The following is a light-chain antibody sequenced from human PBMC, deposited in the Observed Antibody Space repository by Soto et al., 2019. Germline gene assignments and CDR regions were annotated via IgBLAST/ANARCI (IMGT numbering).Light chain of an antibody. CDR2: GAS. CDR3: QQYNNWPLLT. Sequence: EIIVTQSPATLSVSPGERATLSCRASQSVNNKLAWYQQKPGQAPRLLIYGASTRATGIPARFGGSGYGTEFTLTISSLQSEDFAIYYCQQYNNWPLLTFGGGTKVEIK. CDR1: QSVNNK. J-gene: IGKJ4*01. V-gene: IGKV3-15*01.